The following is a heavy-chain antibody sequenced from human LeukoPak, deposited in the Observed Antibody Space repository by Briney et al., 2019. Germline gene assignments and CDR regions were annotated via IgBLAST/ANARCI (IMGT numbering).Heavy chain of an antibody. Sequence: PGGSLRLSCAASGFTFSSYAMYWVRQAPGKGLEWVANIKQDGSEKYYVDSVKGRFTISRDNAKNSLYLQMNSLRAEDTAVYYCAREGQWLVTGTGYFDLWGRGTLVTVSS. J-gene: IGHJ2*01. CDR1: GFTFSSYA. V-gene: IGHV3-7*01. CDR2: IKQDGSEK. D-gene: IGHD6-19*01. CDR3: AREGQWLVTGTGYFDL.